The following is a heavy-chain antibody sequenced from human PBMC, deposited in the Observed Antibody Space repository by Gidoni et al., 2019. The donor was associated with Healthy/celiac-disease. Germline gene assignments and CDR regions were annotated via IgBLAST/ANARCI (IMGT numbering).Heavy chain of an antibody. CDR2: SYYSWST. D-gene: IGHD2-2*01. J-gene: IGHJ6*03. V-gene: IGHV4-30-4*01. CDR3: ARVAGGSTSYYYYYMDV. Sequence: QVQLQESGPGLVKPSQTLSLTCTVSGGSISSCDYYWRWIRQPPGKGLEWIGYSYYSWSTYYNPSLKSRVTISVDTSKNQFSLKLSSVTAADTAVYYCARVAGGSTSYYYYYMDVWGKGTTVTVSS. CDR1: GGSISSCDYY.